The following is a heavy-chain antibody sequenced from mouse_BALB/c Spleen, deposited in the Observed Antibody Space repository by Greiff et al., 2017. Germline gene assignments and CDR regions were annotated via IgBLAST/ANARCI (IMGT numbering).Heavy chain of an antibody. CDR2: ISSGGSYT. J-gene: IGHJ1*01. V-gene: IGHV5-9-3*01. D-gene: IGHD2-3*01. CDR1: GFTFSSYA. CDR3: ARVYDGYYWYFDV. Sequence: EVKLMESGGGLVKPGGSLKLSCAASGFTFSSYAMSWVRQTPEKRLEWVATISSGGSYTYYPDSVKGRFTISRDNAKNTLYLQMSSLRSEDTAMYYCARVYDGYYWYFDVWGAGTTVTVSS.